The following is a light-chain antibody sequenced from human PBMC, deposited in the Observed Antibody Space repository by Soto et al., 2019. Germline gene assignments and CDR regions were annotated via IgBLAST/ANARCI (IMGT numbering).Light chain of an antibody. J-gene: IGKJ1*01. V-gene: IGKV3-20*01. CDR3: QQYCSSGR. Sequence: ENALSNAPGSLCPSPADRVTLSCRASQSASSSYLAWYQQKPGQAPRLLIYGASSRATGIPDRFSGSGSGTDFTLTISRLEPEDIAVYYCQQYCSSGRFGQGTKVEIK. CDR2: GAS. CDR1: QSASSSY.